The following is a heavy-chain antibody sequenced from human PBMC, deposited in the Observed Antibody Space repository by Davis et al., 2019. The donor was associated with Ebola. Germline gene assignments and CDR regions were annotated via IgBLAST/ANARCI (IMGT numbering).Heavy chain of an antibody. V-gene: IGHV4-59*01. J-gene: IGHJ5*02. D-gene: IGHD3-3*01. CDR3: ARVASDFWSGYYSARWFDP. CDR1: GDSISNYY. CDR2: IYYSGST. Sequence: PSETLSLTCTVSGDSISNYYWSWIRQPPGKGLGWIGYIYYSGSTSYNPSLKSRVTISVDTSKNQFSLKLSSVTAADTAVYYCARVASDFWSGYYSARWFDPWGQGTLVTVSS.